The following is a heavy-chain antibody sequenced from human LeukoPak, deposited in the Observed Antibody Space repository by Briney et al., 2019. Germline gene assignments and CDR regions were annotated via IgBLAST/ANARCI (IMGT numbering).Heavy chain of an antibody. J-gene: IGHJ4*02. CDR1: GFTFSIYG. D-gene: IGHD2-15*01. CDR3: ARDGSGSGDY. Sequence: GGSLRLPCAASGFTFSIYGMNWVRQAPGEGLEWVASISSDSTNIYYTDSVKGRFTISRDNAKNSLYLQMNSLILEDTAVYYCARDGSGSGDYWGQGTLVTVSS. CDR2: ISSDSTNI. V-gene: IGHV3-21*01.